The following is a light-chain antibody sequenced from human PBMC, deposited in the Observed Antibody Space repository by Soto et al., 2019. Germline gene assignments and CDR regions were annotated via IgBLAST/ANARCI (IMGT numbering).Light chain of an antibody. Sequence: EIVLTQSPCTLSMSPGERATLSCRASQSVSGRYLAWYQQKPGQAPRLLIYGASSRAPGIPDRFSGSGSGTDFTLTISRLEPEDFAVYYCQQYGSSPRTFGQGTKVEIK. V-gene: IGKV3-20*01. CDR1: QSVSGRY. CDR2: GAS. J-gene: IGKJ1*01. CDR3: QQYGSSPRT.